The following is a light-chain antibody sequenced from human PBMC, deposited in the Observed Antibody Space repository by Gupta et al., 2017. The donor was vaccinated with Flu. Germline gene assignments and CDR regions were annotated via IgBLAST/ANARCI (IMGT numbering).Light chain of an antibody. CDR2: ATS. CDR1: QSVSSSF. J-gene: IGKJ4*01. CDR3: QQYRHSPRLS. V-gene: IGKV3-20*01. Sequence: SGRASQSVSSSFLAWYQQKPGQAPRLLIYATSSRATGIPGRFSGSGSGTDFTLTISRLEPEDFAVYYCQQYRHSPRLSFGGGTKVEI.